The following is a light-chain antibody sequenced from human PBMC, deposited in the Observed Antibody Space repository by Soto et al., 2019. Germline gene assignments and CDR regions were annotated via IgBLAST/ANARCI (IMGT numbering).Light chain of an antibody. CDR2: DVS. CDR1: SSDVGGYNY. CDR3: SSYTSSSTLMV. Sequence: QSALTQPASVSGSPGQSITISCTGTSSDVGGYNYVSWYQQHPGKAPKLMIYDVSNRPSGGANRFSGSKSGNTASLTISGLHAEDEADYYYSSYTSSSTLMVFGGGTKLTVL. J-gene: IGLJ2*01. V-gene: IGLV2-14*01.